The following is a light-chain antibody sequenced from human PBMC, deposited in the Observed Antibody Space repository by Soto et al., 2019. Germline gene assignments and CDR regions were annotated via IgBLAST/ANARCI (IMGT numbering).Light chain of an antibody. CDR2: EVS. Sequence: DVVMTQRTLSLSVTPGQPASISCKSSQSLLHITGETFLFWYLQKPGQSPQLLIYEVSTRVSGVPDRFSGSGSGTDFTLEISRVETDDVGIYYCMQSTQLPPTFGQGTRLEIK. CDR3: MQSTQLPPT. J-gene: IGKJ5*01. CDR1: QSLLHITGETF. V-gene: IGKV2D-29*02.